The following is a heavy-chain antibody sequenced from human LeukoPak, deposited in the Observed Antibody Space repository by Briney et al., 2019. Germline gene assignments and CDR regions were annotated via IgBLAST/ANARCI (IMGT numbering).Heavy chain of an antibody. CDR1: GYTFTGYY. CDR3: ARDTAMVYYFDY. D-gene: IGHD5-18*01. J-gene: IGHJ4*02. CDR2: INPNSGGT. Sequence: GASVKVSCKASGYTFTGYYMHWVRQAPGQGLEWMGRINPNSGGTNYAQKFQGRVTMTRDTSISTAYMELSRLRSDDTAVYNCARDTAMVYYFDYWGQGTLVTVSS. V-gene: IGHV1-2*06.